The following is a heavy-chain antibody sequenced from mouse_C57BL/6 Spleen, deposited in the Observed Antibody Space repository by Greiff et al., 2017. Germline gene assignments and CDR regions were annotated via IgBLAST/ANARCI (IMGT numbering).Heavy chain of an antibody. Sequence: EVQLQQSGAELVRPGSSVKMSCKTSGYTFTSYGINWGKQRPGQGLEWIGYIYIGNGYNEYKEKFKGKATLTSDTSSSTAYMQLSSLTSEDSAIYFCARTNDGYYDYAMDYWGQGTSVTVSS. J-gene: IGHJ4*01. CDR1: GYTFTSYG. V-gene: IGHV1-58*01. CDR3: ARTNDGYYDYAMDY. CDR2: IYIGNGYN. D-gene: IGHD2-3*01.